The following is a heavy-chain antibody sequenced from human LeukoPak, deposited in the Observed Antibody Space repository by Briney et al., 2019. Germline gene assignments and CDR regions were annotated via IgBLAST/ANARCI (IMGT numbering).Heavy chain of an antibody. J-gene: IGHJ4*02. CDR3: VRGGNTAVVVAASFSDFDY. CDR1: GFTFDDYG. CDR2: ISDSGRST. V-gene: IGHV3-48*03. Sequence: PGGSLRLSCAASGFTFDDYGMSWVRQAPGKGLEWISYISDSGRSTYYADSVKGRFTISRDTAKNSLHLQMNSLRAEDTALYYCVRGGNTAVVVAASFSDFDYWGQGTQVTVSS. D-gene: IGHD2-15*01.